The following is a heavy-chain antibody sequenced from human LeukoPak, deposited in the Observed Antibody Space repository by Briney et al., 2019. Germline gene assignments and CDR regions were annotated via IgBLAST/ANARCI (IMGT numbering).Heavy chain of an antibody. V-gene: IGHV7-4-1*02. CDR2: INTDTGNP. J-gene: IGHJ4*02. CDR3: ARDQGSFPLDY. D-gene: IGHD3-10*01. Sequence: ASVKVSCKASGYTFTNYALNWVRQAPGQGLEWTGWINTDTGNPTYAQGFTGRFVISLDTSVSTAYLHISNLKAEDTAVYYCARDQGSFPLDYWGQGTLVTVSS. CDR1: GYTFTNYA.